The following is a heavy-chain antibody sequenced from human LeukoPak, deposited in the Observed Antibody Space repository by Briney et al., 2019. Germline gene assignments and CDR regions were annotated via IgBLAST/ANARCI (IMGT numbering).Heavy chain of an antibody. CDR2: MNPNSGNT. CDR1: GYTFTSYD. D-gene: IGHD4-11*01. CDR3: ARGVYTVTYYYYYYMDV. Sequence: ASVKVFCKASGYTFTSYDINWVRQATGQGLEWMGWMNPNSGNTGYAQKFQGRVTMTRNTSISTAYMELSSLRSEDTAVYYCARGVYTVTYYYYYYMDVWGKGTTVTVSS. V-gene: IGHV1-8*01. J-gene: IGHJ6*03.